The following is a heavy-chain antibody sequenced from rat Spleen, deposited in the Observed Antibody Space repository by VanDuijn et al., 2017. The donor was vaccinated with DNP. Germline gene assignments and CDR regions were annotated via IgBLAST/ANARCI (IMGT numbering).Heavy chain of an antibody. J-gene: IGHJ2*01. V-gene: IGHV2-30*01. CDR2: IWTGGST. Sequence: QVQLKESGPGLVQPSQTLSLTCTVSGFSLTSYSLHWIRQPTGKGLEWMGIIWTGGSTDFNSAVQSRLSISRDTSKSQVFLKMNSLQPEDTGTYYCARRGLRAPFDYWGQGVMVTVSS. D-gene: IGHD1-11*01. CDR3: ARRGLRAPFDY. CDR1: GFSLTSYS.